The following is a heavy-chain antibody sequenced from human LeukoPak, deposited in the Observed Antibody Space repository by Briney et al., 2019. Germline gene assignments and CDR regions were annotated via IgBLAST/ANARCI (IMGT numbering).Heavy chain of an antibody. J-gene: IGHJ4*02. D-gene: IGHD4-23*01. Sequence: KASETLSLTCTVSGGSISSGGYYWSWIRQHPGNGLEWIGYIYYSGSTYYNPSLKSRVTISVDTSKNQFSLKLSSVTAADTAVYYCARGDYGGNEYYFDYWGQGTLVTVSS. CDR2: IYYSGST. CDR3: ARGDYGGNEYYFDY. CDR1: GGSISSGGYY. V-gene: IGHV4-31*03.